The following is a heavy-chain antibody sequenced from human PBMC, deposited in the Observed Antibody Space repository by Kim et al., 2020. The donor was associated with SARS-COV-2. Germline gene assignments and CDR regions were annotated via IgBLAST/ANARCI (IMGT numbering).Heavy chain of an antibody. J-gene: IGHJ4*02. Sequence: GGSLRLSCAASGFTFSSYGMHWVRQAPGKGLEWVAVIWYDGSNKYYADSVKGRFTTSRDNSKNTLYLQMNSLRAEDTAVYYCAKDRGPLDYAEQQLDYWGQGTLVTVSS. D-gene: IGHD6-13*01. CDR1: GFTFSSYG. CDR2: IWYDGSNK. V-gene: IGHV3-33*06. CDR3: AKDRGPLDYAEQQLDY.